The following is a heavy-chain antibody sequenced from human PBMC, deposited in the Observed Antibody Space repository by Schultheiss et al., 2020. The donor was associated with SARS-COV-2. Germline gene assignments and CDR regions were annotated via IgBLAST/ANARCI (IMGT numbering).Heavy chain of an antibody. D-gene: IGHD6-6*01. CDR3: ARASGSIAALRFDP. J-gene: IGHJ5*02. Sequence: GGSLRLSCAASGFTVSSNYMSWVRQAPGKGLEWVSSISSSSSYIYYADSVKGRFTISRDNAKNSLYLQMNSLRAEDTAVYYCARASGSIAALRFDPWGQGTLVTVSS. CDR1: GFTVSSNY. V-gene: IGHV3-21*01. CDR2: ISSSSSYI.